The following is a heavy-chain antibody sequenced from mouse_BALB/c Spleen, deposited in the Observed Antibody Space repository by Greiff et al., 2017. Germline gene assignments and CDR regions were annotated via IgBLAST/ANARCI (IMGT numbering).Heavy chain of an antibody. CDR3: ARRTVPYFDY. J-gene: IGHJ2*01. D-gene: IGHD1-1*01. Sequence: EVKLVESGGGLVKPGGSLKLSCAASGFTFSSYAMSWVRQSPEKRLEWVAEISSGGSYTYYPDTVTGRFTISRDNAKNTLYLEMSSLRSEDTAMYYCARRTVPYFDYWGQGTTLTVSS. V-gene: IGHV5-9-4*01. CDR2: ISSGGSYT. CDR1: GFTFSSYA.